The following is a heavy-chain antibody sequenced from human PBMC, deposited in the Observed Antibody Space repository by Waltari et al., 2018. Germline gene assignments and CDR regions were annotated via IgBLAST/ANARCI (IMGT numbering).Heavy chain of an antibody. Sequence: QVQLVESGGGVVQPRRSLRLSCAASGFAFSSYGMHWVRQAPGKGLEWVAVISYDGSNKDYADSVKGRFTISRDNSKNTLYLQMDSLRGEDTAVYYCAKDAQTGSYYRPISGTFQRWGQGTLVSVSS. D-gene: IGHD1-26*01. CDR2: ISYDGSNK. V-gene: IGHV3-30*18. CDR1: GFAFSSYG. J-gene: IGHJ1*01. CDR3: AKDAQTGSYYRPISGTFQR.